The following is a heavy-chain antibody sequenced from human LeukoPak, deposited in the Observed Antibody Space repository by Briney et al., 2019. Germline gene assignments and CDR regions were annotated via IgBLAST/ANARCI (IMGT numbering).Heavy chain of an antibody. D-gene: IGHD3-10*01. CDR1: GYSISSGYY. CDR3: ARHGFDPVQNVAHWYFDL. CDR2: IYHSGST. Sequence: SETLSLTCTVSGYSISSGYYWGWIRQPLGKGLEWIGSIYHSGSTYYNPSLKSRVTIGTSKNEISLNLTSVTAADTAVYYCARHGFDPVQNVAHWYFDLWGRGTLVTVSS. J-gene: IGHJ2*01. V-gene: IGHV4-38-2*02.